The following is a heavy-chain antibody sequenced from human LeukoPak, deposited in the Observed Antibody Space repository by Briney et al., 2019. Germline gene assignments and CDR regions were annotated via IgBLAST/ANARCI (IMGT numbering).Heavy chain of an antibody. V-gene: IGHV1-69*13. CDR1: GGTFSSYA. Sequence: SVKVSCKASGGTFSSYAISWVRQAPGQGLEWMGGIIPIFGTANYAQKFQGRVTITADESTSTAYMELSSLRSEDTAVYYCARESPVPAATSMAFDIWGQGTMVTVSS. CDR2: IIPIFGTA. J-gene: IGHJ3*02. CDR3: ARESPVPAATSMAFDI. D-gene: IGHD2-2*01.